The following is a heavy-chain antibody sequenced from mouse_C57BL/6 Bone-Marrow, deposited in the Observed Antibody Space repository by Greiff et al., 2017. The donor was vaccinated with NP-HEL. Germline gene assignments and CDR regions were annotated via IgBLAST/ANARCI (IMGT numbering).Heavy chain of an antibody. V-gene: IGHV2-2*01. D-gene: IGHD1-1*01. J-gene: IGHJ2*01. CDR3: ARKEGFVTTVVAGRYFDY. Sequence: VKVEESGPGLVQPSQSLSITCTVSGFSLTSYGVHWVRQSPGKGLEWLGVIWSGGSTDYNAAFISRLSISKDNSKSQVFFKMNSLQADDTAIYYCARKEGFVTTVVAGRYFDYWGQGTTLTVSS. CDR2: IWSGGST. CDR1: GFSLTSYG.